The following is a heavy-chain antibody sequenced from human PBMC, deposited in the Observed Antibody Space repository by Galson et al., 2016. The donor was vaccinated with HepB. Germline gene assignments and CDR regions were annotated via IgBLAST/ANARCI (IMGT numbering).Heavy chain of an antibody. D-gene: IGHD3-16*01. CDR1: GITFSDYS. J-gene: IGHJ3*02. V-gene: IGHV3-11*01. CDR2: ISSGGTTT. CDR3: ATGGGCINYSPCAFDI. Sequence: SLRLSCAASGITFSDYSMAWIRQAPRKGLEWISYISSGGTTTYYADSVKGRFTISRDNARTSLYLQMQSLRVEDTAVYYCATGGGCINYSPCAFDIWGQGTLVTVSS.